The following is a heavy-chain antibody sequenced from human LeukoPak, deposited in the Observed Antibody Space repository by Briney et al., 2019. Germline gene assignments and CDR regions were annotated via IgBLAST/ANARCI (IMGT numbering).Heavy chain of an antibody. CDR1: GGSISSSSYY. D-gene: IGHD3-16*02. V-gene: IGHV4-61*05. J-gene: IGHJ4*02. Sequence: SETLSLTCTVSGGSISSSSYYWGWIRQPPGKGLEWIGYIYYSGSTNYNPSLKSRVTISVDTSKNQFSLKLSSVTAADTAMYYCARGDLGELSLRVFDYWGQGTPVTVSS. CDR2: IYYSGST. CDR3: ARGDLGELSLRVFDY.